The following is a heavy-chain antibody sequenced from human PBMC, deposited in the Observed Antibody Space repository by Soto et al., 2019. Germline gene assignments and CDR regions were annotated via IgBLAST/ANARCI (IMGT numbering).Heavy chain of an antibody. CDR3: ARRGSGSYYDY. CDR1: GFTFSSYA. V-gene: IGHV3-23*01. J-gene: IGHJ4*02. D-gene: IGHD1-26*01. CDR2: ISGSGYST. Sequence: EVQLLESGGGLVQPGGSLRLSCAASGFTFSSYAMRWVRQAPVKGLEWVSAISGSGYSTDYADSVKGRFTISRDNSKNTLYLQMNSLISEDTAVYYCARRGSGSYYDYWGQGNLVTVYS.